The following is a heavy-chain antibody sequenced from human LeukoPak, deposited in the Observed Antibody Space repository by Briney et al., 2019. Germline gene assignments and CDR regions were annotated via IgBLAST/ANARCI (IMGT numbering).Heavy chain of an antibody. D-gene: IGHD6-13*01. J-gene: IGHJ4*02. V-gene: IGHV3-33*01. CDR1: GFTFSTYG. CDR2: IWYDGSNK. CDR3: ARDQFFGSSWSGIVSY. Sequence: PGGSLRLSCAASGFTFSTYGMHWVRQAPGKGLEWVAVIWYDGSNKYYADSVKGRFTISRDNSKNTLYLQMNSLRAEDTAVYYCARDQFFGSSWSGIVSYWGQGTLVTVSS.